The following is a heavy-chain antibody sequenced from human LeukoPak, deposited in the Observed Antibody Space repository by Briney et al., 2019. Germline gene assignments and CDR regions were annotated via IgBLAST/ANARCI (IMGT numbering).Heavy chain of an antibody. CDR3: ARRFVGRTFRY. CDR2: INHSGST. D-gene: IGHD3-10*01. CDR1: GGSFSGYY. V-gene: IGHV4-34*01. J-gene: IGHJ4*02. Sequence: KPSETLSLTCAVYGGSFSGYYWSWIRQPPGKGLEWIGEINHSGSTNYNPSLKSRVTISVDTSKNQFSLKLSSVTAADTAVYYCARRFVGRTFRYWGQGTLVTVSS.